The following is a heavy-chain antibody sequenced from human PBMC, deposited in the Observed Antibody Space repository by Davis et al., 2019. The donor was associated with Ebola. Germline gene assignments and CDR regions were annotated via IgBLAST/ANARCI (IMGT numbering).Heavy chain of an antibody. CDR1: GYTFTTYI. D-gene: IGHD6-13*01. Sequence: AASVKVSCKASGYTFTTYIITWVRQAPGQGLEWMGWIAVYNGDTKYAHEIQGRVTMTTDISTDTVYMDLRGLRSDDTAVDFCARIAAESDYGMDVWGQGTTVTVSS. V-gene: IGHV1-18*01. CDR2: IAVYNGDT. CDR3: ARIAAESDYGMDV. J-gene: IGHJ6*02.